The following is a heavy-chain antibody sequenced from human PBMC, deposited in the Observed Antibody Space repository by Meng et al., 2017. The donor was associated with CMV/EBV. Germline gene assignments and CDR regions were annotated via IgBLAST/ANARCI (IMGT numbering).Heavy chain of an antibody. CDR1: GFTFRTSG. CDR3: ARDGLRNYYYYGMDV. CDR2: ISPSGNYI. J-gene: IGHJ6*02. V-gene: IGHV3-21*06. Sequence: GGSLRLSCAASGFTFRTSGVNWVRQAPGKGLEWVSSISPSGNYIYYAASLKGRFTISRDNANNSLFLQMNSLRAEDTAVYFCARDGLRNYYYYGMDVWGQGTTVTVSS. D-gene: IGHD5/OR15-5a*01.